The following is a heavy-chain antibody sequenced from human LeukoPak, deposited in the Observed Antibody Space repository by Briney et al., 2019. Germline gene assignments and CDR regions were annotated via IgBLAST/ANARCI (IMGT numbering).Heavy chain of an antibody. D-gene: IGHD6-19*01. CDR3: TRSTGWYNYFDY. J-gene: IGHJ4*02. CDR1: GFTFDNYA. Sequence: PGGSLRLSCAASGFTFDNYAMHWVRQAPGKGLEWVSGITWNSGSIAYADSVKGRFTISRDNAKNSLYLQMNSLRAEDVALYYCTRSTGWYNYFDYWGQGAPVTVSS. CDR2: ITWNSGSI. V-gene: IGHV3-9*03.